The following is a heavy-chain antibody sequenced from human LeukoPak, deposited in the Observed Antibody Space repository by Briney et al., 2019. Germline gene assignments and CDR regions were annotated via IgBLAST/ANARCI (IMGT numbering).Heavy chain of an antibody. D-gene: IGHD3-9*01. J-gene: IGHJ4*02. V-gene: IGHV4-4*07. CDR3: ARGKRHYDILTGYSRYYFDY. Sequence: SETLSLTCTVSGGSISSYYWSWIRQPAGKGLKWIGRIYTSGSTNYNPSLKSRVTMSVDTSKNQFSLKLSSVTAADTAVYYCARGKRHYDILTGYSRYYFDYWGQGTLVTVSS. CDR2: IYTSGST. CDR1: GGSISSYY.